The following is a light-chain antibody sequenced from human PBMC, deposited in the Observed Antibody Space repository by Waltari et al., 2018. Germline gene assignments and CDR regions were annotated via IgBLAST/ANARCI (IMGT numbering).Light chain of an antibody. J-gene: IGLJ2*01. CDR2: DVT. CDR3: SSYTGRGTVI. Sequence: QSALTQPASVSGSPGQSITSSCTGTSRDVGSFHPLSWFPHHPDSAHKLLIYDVTDRPSGVSSRFSGSKSVNTASLTISGLQAEDEADYYCSSYTGRGTVIFGGGTKLTVL. V-gene: IGLV2-14*01. CDR1: SRDVGSFHP.